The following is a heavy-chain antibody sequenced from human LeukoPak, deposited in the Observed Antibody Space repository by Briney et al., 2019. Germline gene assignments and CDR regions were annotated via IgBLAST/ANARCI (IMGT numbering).Heavy chain of an antibody. Sequence: GGSLRLSCAASGFTFSNAWMSWVRQAPGKGLEWVGRIKSKTDGGTTDYAAPVKGRFTISREDSKNKLYLQMNSLKTEDTAVYYCTTEWDYSGYFYDYWGQGTLVTVSS. CDR1: GFTFSNAW. D-gene: IGHD5-12*01. CDR3: TTEWDYSGYFYDY. CDR2: IKSKTDGGTT. V-gene: IGHV3-15*01. J-gene: IGHJ4*02.